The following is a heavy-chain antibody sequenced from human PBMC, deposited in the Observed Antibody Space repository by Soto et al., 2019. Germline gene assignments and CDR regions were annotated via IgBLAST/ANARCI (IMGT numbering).Heavy chain of an antibody. J-gene: IGHJ5*01. D-gene: IGHD3-22*01. CDR3: ARAKMGLYDSSGFWLES. CDR1: GFTFSDYY. Sequence: PGGSLRLSCAASGFTFSDYYMSWIRQAPGKGLEWVSHISKSATTTYYADSVKGRFTISRDNAKKSLYLQMNSLRAEDTAVYYCARAKMGLYDSSGFWLESWGQGTMVTVYS. CDR2: ISKSATTT. V-gene: IGHV3-11*01.